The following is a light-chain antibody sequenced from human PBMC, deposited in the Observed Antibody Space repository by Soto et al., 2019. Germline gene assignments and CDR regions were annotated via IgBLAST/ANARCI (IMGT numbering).Light chain of an antibody. CDR1: QSISSY. J-gene: IGKJ1*01. CDR2: AAS. CDR3: QQSYSTPQT. V-gene: IGKV1-39*01. Sequence: DIQMTQSPSSLSASVGDRVTISCRASQSISSYLNWFQQKPGKAPKLLIYAASSLQSGVPSRFSGSGSGTDFILTISSLQPEDFATYYCQQSYSTPQTCGQGTKVEIK.